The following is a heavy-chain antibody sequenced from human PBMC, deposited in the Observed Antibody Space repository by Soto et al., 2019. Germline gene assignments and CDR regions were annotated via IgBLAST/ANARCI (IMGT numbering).Heavy chain of an antibody. CDR2: INPNSGGT. CDR3: ARDALLNRAHYYYYYMDV. D-gene: IGHD2-21*01. CDR1: GYAFTGYY. Sequence: ASEKVSCKASGYAFTGYYMHWVRQAPGQGLEWMGWINPNSGGTNYAQKFQGWVTMTRDTSISTAYMELSRLRSDDTAVYYCARDALLNRAHYYYYYMDVWGKGTTVTVSS. J-gene: IGHJ6*03. V-gene: IGHV1-2*04.